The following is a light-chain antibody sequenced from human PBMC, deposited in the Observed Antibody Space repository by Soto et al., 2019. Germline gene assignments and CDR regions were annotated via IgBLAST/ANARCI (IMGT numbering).Light chain of an antibody. CDR2: GAS. Sequence: EIVLTQSPGTLSLSPRERATLSCRASPSVSSSYLAWYQQKPGQAPRLLIYGASSRTTGIPDRFSGSGSGIDVNRTISRLEPEDFAVYYCQQYGSSPWPFGRGTKVEIK. CDR3: QQYGSSPWP. J-gene: IGKJ1*01. CDR1: PSVSSSY. V-gene: IGKV3-20*01.